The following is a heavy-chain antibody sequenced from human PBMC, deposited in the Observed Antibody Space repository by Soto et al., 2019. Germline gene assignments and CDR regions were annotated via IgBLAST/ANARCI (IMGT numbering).Heavy chain of an antibody. CDR3: AYSSTPFDY. V-gene: IGHV3-23*01. CDR1: GFTFSSYA. D-gene: IGHD6-13*01. CDR2: ISGSGGST. J-gene: IGHJ4*02. Sequence: LRLSCAASGFTFSSYAMSWVRQAPGRGLEWVSAISGSGGSTYYADSVKGRFTISRDNSKNTLYLQMNSLRAEDTAVYYCAYSSTPFDYWGQGTLVTVSS.